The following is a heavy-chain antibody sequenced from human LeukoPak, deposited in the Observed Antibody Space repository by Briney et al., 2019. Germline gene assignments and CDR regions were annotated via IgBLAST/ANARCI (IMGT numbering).Heavy chain of an antibody. CDR3: ARIYGSGWSELDY. J-gene: IGHJ4*02. CDR2: ISYDGSNK. Sequence: GGSLRLSCAASGFTFSSYAMHWVRQAPGKGLEGVAVISYDGSNKYYADSVKGRFTIPRDNSKNTLYLQMNSLRAEDTAVYYCARIYGSGWSELDYWGQGTLVTVSS. CDR1: GFTFSSYA. D-gene: IGHD6-19*01. V-gene: IGHV3-30*04.